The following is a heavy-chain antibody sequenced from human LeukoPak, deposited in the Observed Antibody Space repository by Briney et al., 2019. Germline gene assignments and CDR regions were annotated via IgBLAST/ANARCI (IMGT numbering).Heavy chain of an antibody. Sequence: ASVKVSCKASGYTFTSYGISWVRQAPGQGLEWMGWISAYNGNTNYAQKLQGRVTMTTDTFTSTAYMELRSLRSDDTAVYYCARTYYYDSSGWPHDYWGQGTLVTVSS. V-gene: IGHV1-18*01. CDR2: ISAYNGNT. CDR1: GYTFTSYG. J-gene: IGHJ4*02. D-gene: IGHD3-22*01. CDR3: ARTYYYDSSGWPHDY.